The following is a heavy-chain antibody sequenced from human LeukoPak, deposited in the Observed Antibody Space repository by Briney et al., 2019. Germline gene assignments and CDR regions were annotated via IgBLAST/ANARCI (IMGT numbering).Heavy chain of an antibody. V-gene: IGHV4-30-4*07. D-gene: IGHD2-15*01. CDR3: ARDIVVVVAAGLDRESRDY. Sequence: SETLSLTCTVSGGSISRGDYSWSWIRQPPGKGLEWIGYFYYSGSTYYNPSLKSRVTISVDTSKNQFSLKLSSVTAADTAVYYCARDIVVVVAAGLDRESRDYWGQGTLVTVSS. J-gene: IGHJ4*02. CDR1: GGSISRGDYS. CDR2: FYYSGST.